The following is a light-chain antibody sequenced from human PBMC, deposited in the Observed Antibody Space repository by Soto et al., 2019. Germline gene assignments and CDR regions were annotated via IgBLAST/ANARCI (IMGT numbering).Light chain of an antibody. J-gene: IGLJ3*02. Sequence: QSALAQPPSASGSPGQSVTISCTGSDSDIGAYNFVSWYQQHPGKAPKLMIYEVSYRPSGVSDRFSGSRSGNTASLTISGLQAEDESDYYCSSYTSSTTWVFGGGTKLTVL. CDR3: SSYTSSTTWV. V-gene: IGLV2-14*01. CDR2: EVS. CDR1: DSDIGAYNF.